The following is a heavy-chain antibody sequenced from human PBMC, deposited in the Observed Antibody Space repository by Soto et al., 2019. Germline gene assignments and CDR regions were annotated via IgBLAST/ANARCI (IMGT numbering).Heavy chain of an antibody. J-gene: IGHJ3*02. CDR1: GWSFSGYY. CDR3: ARDEEYYDILTGYYNGDAFDI. Sequence: SETLSLTCAFYGWSFSGYYWSWLRQPPGKGPEWIGDIYYSGNTNYNPSLKSRVTISVDTSKNQFSLKLSSVTAADTAVYYCARDEEYYDILTGYYNGDAFDIWGQGTMVTVSS. D-gene: IGHD3-9*01. V-gene: IGHV4-34*09. CDR2: IYYSGNT.